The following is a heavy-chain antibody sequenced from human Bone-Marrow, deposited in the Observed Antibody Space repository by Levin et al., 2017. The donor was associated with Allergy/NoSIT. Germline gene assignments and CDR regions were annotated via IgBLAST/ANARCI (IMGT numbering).Heavy chain of an antibody. V-gene: IGHV3-30*04. J-gene: IGHJ6*02. CDR3: ARDGSNYGGLYYGMDF. CDR2: LAHDGSKN. CDR1: GFGFSSHA. D-gene: IGHD4-11*01. Sequence: PGGSLRLSCEASGFGFSSHAMHWVRQAPGKGLEWVAVLAHDGSKNFYADSVKGRFTISRDNSRNTVFLQMNSLRVDDTGIYFCARDGSNYGGLYYGMDFWGQGTTVTVSS.